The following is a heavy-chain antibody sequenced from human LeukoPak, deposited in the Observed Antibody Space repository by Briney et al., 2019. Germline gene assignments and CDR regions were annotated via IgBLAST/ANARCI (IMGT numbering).Heavy chain of an antibody. V-gene: IGHV4-34*01. J-gene: IGHJ6*02. CDR1: GGSFSGYY. CDR2: INHSGST. Sequence: SETLSLTCAVYGGSFSGYYWSWIRQPPGKGLEWIGEINHSGSTNYNPSLKSRVTISVDTSKNQFSLKLSSVTAADTAVYYCARGSVLRYFGWLLFRPYGMDVWGQGTTVTVSS. D-gene: IGHD3-9*01. CDR3: ARGSVLRYFGWLLFRPYGMDV.